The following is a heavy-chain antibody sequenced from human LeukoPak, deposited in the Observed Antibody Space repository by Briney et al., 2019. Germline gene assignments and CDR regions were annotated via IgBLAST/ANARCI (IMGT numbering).Heavy chain of an antibody. CDR1: GFTFSLYA. V-gene: IGHV3-21*05. CDR2: INDDSSDI. D-gene: IGHD2-2*01. CDR3: ARDTFQPGLIDS. Sequence: GGSLRLSCPASGFTFSLYAMNWVRQAPGKGREWVSYINDDSSDIHYAGSVRGRLTISRDDARKTLYLQLSSLRVEDTAVYYCARDTFQPGLIDSWGQGTLVTVSS. J-gene: IGHJ4*02.